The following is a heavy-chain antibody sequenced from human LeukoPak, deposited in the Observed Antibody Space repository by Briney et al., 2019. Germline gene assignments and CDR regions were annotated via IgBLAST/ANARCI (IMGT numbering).Heavy chain of an antibody. CDR3: ARDLTMVRGAKYRPYNWFDP. CDR2: ISAYNGNT. Sequence: ASVKVSCKASGYTFTSYGISWVRQAPGQGLEWMGWISAYNGNTNYAQKLQGRVTMTTDTSTSTAYMELSSLRSEDTAMYYCARDLTMVRGAKYRPYNWFDPWGQGTLVTVSS. J-gene: IGHJ5*02. D-gene: IGHD3-10*01. V-gene: IGHV1-18*01. CDR1: GYTFTSYG.